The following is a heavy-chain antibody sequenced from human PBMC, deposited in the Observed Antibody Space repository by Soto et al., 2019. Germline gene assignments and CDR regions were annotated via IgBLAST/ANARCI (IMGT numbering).Heavy chain of an antibody. J-gene: IGHJ4*02. CDR2: ISWNSGSI. CDR1: GFTFESYA. V-gene: IGHV3-9*01. Sequence: EVQLVESGGGSVQPGRSLRLSCVASGFTFESYAMHWVRQVPGKGLEWVSGISWNSGSIGYEDSVKGRFTISRDNAQKSLYLEMNSLRVEDTAFYYCVKDIHEQWLVSHFEHWGQGALVTVSS. D-gene: IGHD6-19*01. CDR3: VKDIHEQWLVSHFEH.